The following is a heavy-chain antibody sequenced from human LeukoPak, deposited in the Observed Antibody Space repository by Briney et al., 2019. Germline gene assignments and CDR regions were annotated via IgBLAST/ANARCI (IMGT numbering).Heavy chain of an antibody. CDR3: AREHKSYGVYPYYFVA. CDR2: INKKGGT. D-gene: IGHD4-17*01. CDR1: SDSISSGDYY. Sequence: PSQTLSLTCTVSSDSISSGDYYWSWIRPPAGKGLEFIGYINKKGGTFYNPPLKSRVSISIDTSKNQYSLKLTSVTAADTAVYFCAREHKSYGVYPYYFVAWGQGTLVTVSA. V-gene: IGHV4-30-4*01. J-gene: IGHJ4*02.